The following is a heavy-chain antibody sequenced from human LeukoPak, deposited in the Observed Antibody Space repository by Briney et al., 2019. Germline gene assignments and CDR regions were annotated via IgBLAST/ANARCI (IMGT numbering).Heavy chain of an antibody. D-gene: IGHD4-17*01. CDR2: INHSGST. CDR1: GGSFSGYY. V-gene: IGHV4-34*01. Sequence: SETLSLTCAVYGGSFSGYYWGWIRQPPGKGLEWIGEINHSGSTNYNPSLKSRVTISVDTSKNQFSLKLSSVTAADTAVYYCARGMTTVTYFDYWGQGTLVTVSS. CDR3: ARGMTTVTYFDY. J-gene: IGHJ4*02.